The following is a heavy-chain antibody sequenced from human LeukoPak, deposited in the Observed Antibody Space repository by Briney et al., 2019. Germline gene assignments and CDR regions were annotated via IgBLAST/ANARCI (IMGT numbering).Heavy chain of an antibody. CDR1: GLTFSNYA. CDR3: AKTNSELGKNWFDP. Sequence: GGSLRLSCAASGLTFSNYAMHWVRQAPGKGLEWVAFIRYDGTVKTYADSVKGRFTISRDNSKNTLYLQMNSLRVQDTALYYCAKTNSELGKNWFDPWGQGILVTVSS. CDR2: IRYDGTVK. D-gene: IGHD7-27*01. J-gene: IGHJ5*02. V-gene: IGHV3-30*02.